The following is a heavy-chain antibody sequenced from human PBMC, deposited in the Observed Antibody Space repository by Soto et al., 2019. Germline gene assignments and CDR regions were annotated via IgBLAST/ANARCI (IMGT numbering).Heavy chain of an antibody. D-gene: IGHD5-12*01. CDR3: AGAPAPSGYDYYFAY. V-gene: IGHV1-18*01. CDR1: GYTFTSYA. Sequence: QVQLVQSGAEVKKPGASVTVSCKASGYTFTSYAIIWLRQAPGQWLEWMGRTNAFNGNTNYAHKLQGRVTMTTDTSTRTVYMELRSLRSDDTAVYYCAGAPAPSGYDYYFAYWGQGTLVTVSS. J-gene: IGHJ4*02. CDR2: TNAFNGNT.